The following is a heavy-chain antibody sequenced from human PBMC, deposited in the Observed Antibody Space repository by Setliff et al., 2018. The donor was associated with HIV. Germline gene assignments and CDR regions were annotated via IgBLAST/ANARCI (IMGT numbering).Heavy chain of an antibody. Sequence: GGSLRLSCAASGFTFSSYWVHWVRQAPGKGLVWVPRITNDGSLASDGTKTGYADSVKGRFTISRDNAKNSLYLQMNSLRAEDTAVYYCARSFWGFVRNAASDIWGQGTMVTVSS. D-gene: IGHD3-16*01. CDR2: ITNDGSLASDGTKT. J-gene: IGHJ3*02. CDR1: GFTFSSYW. V-gene: IGHV3-74*01. CDR3: ARSFWGFVRNAASDI.